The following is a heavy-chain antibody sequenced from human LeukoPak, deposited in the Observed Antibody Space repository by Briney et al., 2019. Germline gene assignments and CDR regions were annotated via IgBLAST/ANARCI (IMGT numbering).Heavy chain of an antibody. Sequence: PGGSLRLSCAASGFTFSSYGMHWVRRAPGKGLEWVAVIWYDGSNKYYADSVKGRFTISRDNSKNTLYLQMNSLRAEDTAVYYCARALPRTPGYYYGMDVWGKGTTVTVSS. V-gene: IGHV3-33*01. CDR1: GFTFSSYG. CDR3: ARALPRTPGYYYGMDV. D-gene: IGHD4-23*01. J-gene: IGHJ6*04. CDR2: IWYDGSNK.